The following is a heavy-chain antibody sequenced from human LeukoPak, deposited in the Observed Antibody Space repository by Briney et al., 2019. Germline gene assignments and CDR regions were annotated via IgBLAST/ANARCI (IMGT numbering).Heavy chain of an antibody. V-gene: IGHV3-21*01. CDR3: ARDGAGYSSSWYDY. CDR2: ISSSSSYI. CDR1: GFTFSSYS. D-gene: IGHD6-13*01. J-gene: IGHJ4*02. Sequence: GGSLRLSCAASGFTFSSYSMNWVRQAPGKGLEWVSSISSSSSYIYYADSVKGRFTNSRDNAKNSLYLQMNSLRAEDTAVYYCARDGAGYSSSWYDYWGQGTLVTVSS.